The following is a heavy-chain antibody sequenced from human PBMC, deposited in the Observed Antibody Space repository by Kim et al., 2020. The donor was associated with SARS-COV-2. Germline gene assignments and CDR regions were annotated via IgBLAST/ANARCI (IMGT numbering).Heavy chain of an antibody. CDR1: GFTFSNYE. CDR2: SSSSGSTM. V-gene: IGHV3-48*03. J-gene: IGHJ6*02. Sequence: GGSLRLSCAASGFTFSNYEMNWVRQAPGKGLEWVSYSSSSGSTMYYADSVKGRFTMSRDNAKNSLDLQINSLRAEDTAVYYCARGTSIEVGYNYHYGMDVWGQGTTVTVSS. D-gene: IGHD6-19*01. CDR3: ARGTSIEVGYNYHYGMDV.